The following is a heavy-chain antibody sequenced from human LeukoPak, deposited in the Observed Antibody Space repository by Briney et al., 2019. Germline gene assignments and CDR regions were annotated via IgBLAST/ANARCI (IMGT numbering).Heavy chain of an antibody. J-gene: IGHJ6*02. D-gene: IGHD4-17*01. CDR1: SYSISSGYY. Sequence: SETLSLTCTVSSYSISSGYYWGWIRQPPGKGLEWIGSIYYSGSTYYNPSLKSRVTISVDTSKNQFSLKLSSVTAADTAVYYCARGSDYVGGMDVWGQGTTVTVSS. CDR3: ARGSDYVGGMDV. V-gene: IGHV4-38-2*02. CDR2: IYYSGST.